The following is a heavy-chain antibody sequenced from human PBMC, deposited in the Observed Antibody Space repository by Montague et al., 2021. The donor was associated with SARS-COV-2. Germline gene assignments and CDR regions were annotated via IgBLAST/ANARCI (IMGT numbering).Heavy chain of an antibody. CDR1: GDSVSSNHAA. D-gene: IGHD3-10*01. Sequence: CAISGDSVSSNHAAWNWIRQSPSRGLEWLGRTYYRSKWYNDYAVSVKSRITINPDTSKNQFSPQLNSVTPEDTAVYYCARGIWFGELLTGYYYGMDVWGQGTTVTVSS. CDR2: TYYRSKWYN. V-gene: IGHV6-1*01. CDR3: ARGIWFGELLTGYYYGMDV. J-gene: IGHJ6*02.